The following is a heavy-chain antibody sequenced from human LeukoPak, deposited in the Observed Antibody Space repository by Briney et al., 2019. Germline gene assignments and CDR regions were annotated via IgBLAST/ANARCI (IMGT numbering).Heavy chain of an antibody. V-gene: IGHV4-59*01. CDR3: AGDSAARPFDY. CDR2: IYYSGST. D-gene: IGHD6-6*01. CDR1: GGSISSYY. J-gene: IGHJ4*02. Sequence: SETLSLTCTVSGGSISSYYWSWIRQPPGKGLEWIGYIYYSGSTNYNPSLKSRDTISVDTSKNQFSLKLSSVTAADTAVYYCAGDSAARPFDYWGQGTLVTVSS.